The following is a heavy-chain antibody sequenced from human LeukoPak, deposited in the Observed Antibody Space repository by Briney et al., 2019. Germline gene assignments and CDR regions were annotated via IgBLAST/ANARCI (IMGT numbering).Heavy chain of an antibody. CDR1: GGSISSYY. CDR3: ARSYSSSDHYFYYGMDV. CDR2: INYIRTT. D-gene: IGHD6-13*01. V-gene: IGHV4-59*08. Sequence: SETLSLTCTVSGGSISSYYWNWIRQPPGKGLEWIGYINYIRTTDYNPSLKSRVTISLDTSKNRFSLKLSSVTAADTAMYYCARSYSSSDHYFYYGMDVWGQGTTVTVSS. J-gene: IGHJ6*02.